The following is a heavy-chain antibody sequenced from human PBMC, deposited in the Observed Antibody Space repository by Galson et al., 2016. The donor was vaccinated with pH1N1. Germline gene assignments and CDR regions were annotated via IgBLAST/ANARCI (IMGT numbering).Heavy chain of an antibody. CDR1: GFNFKTYE. V-gene: IGHV3-48*03. Sequence: SLRLSCAASGFNFKTYEMHWVRQAPGKGLEWVAYIIGSGSITNYADSVRGRFTISRDNAKNSLFLQMDSLRAEDTAIYYCVREIRDDYNYGNFDYWGQGTLVTVSS. CDR3: VREIRDDYNYGNFDY. D-gene: IGHD5-24*01. CDR2: IIGSGSIT. J-gene: IGHJ4*02.